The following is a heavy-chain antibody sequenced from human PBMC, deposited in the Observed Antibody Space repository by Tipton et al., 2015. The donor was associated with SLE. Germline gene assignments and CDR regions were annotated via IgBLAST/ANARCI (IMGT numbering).Heavy chain of an antibody. V-gene: IGHV4-34*01. J-gene: IGHJ3*02. CDR1: GGSFRGYY. CDR2: MNHSGST. CDR3: ARGRSGSWGGAALDI. D-gene: IGHD1-26*01. Sequence: TLSLTCAVYGGSFRGYYWSWFRQPPGNGLARIGEMNHSGSTNYNPSLKSRVTISVDTSKNQFSLMLSSVTAADTAVYYCARGRSGSWGGAALDIWGRWTMVNDS.